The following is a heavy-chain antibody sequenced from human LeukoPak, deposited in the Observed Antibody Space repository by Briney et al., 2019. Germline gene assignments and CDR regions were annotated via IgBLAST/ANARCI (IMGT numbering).Heavy chain of an antibody. Sequence: SETLSLTCTVSGGSLSSYYWSWIRQPPGKGLEWIGYIYYSGSTNYNPSLKSRVTISIDTSKKQFSLKLSSVTAADTAVYYCARGVVLTGYPLDFWGRGTLVTVSS. CDR3: ARGVVLTGYPLDF. CDR1: GGSLSSYY. D-gene: IGHD3-9*01. J-gene: IGHJ4*02. CDR2: IYYSGST. V-gene: IGHV4-59*01.